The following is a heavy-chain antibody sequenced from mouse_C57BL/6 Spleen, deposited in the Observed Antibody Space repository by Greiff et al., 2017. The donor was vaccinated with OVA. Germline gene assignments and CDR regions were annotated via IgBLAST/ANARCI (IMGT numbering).Heavy chain of an antibody. D-gene: IGHD2-4*01. CDR1: GYTFTSYW. V-gene: IGHV1-55*01. CDR2: IYPGSGST. Sequence: VQLQQPGAELVKPGASVTMSCKASGYTFTSYWITWVKQRPGQGLEWIGDIYPGSGSTNYNEKFKSKATLTVDTSSSTAYMQLSSLTSEDSAVYYCARDYDENFDVWGTGTTVTVSS. CDR3: ARDYDENFDV. J-gene: IGHJ1*03.